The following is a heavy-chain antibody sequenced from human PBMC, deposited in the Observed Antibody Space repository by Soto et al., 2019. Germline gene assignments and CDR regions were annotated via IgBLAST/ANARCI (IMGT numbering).Heavy chain of an antibody. D-gene: IGHD1-1*01. Sequence: PSETLSVTWTVAWGTLSSVGYCWSMNRQHPGTGLEWIGHISYSGSTNYNPSLKSRVTISVDTSKNQFSLKLSSVTAADTAVYYCARRYGYSFDYWGQGTLVTVSS. V-gene: IGHV4-61*08. CDR3: ARRYGYSFDY. CDR2: ISYSGST. CDR1: WGTLSSVGYC. J-gene: IGHJ4*02.